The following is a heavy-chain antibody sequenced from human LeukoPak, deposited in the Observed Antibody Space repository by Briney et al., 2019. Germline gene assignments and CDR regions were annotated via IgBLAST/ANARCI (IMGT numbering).Heavy chain of an antibody. CDR2: IKPDGSDM. CDR1: GFTFSTYW. J-gene: IGHJ4*02. V-gene: IGHV3-7*01. Sequence: GGSLRLSCAASGFTFSTYWMNWVRQAPGKGLEWVANIKPDGSDMYYVDSVKGRFTISRDNSKNTLYLQMNSLRAEDTAVYYCARGPPVVGYDILTGYYFWGQGTLVTVSS. D-gene: IGHD3-9*01. CDR3: ARGPPVVGYDILTGYYF.